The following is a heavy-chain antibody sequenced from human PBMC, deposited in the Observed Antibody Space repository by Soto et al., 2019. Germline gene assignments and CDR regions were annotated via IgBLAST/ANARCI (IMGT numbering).Heavy chain of an antibody. CDR3: ARAGIGLGYCSRGSCSAIDY. D-gene: IGHD2-15*01. J-gene: IGHJ4*02. CDR2: INPNSGGT. CDR1: GYTFTGYY. V-gene: IGHV1-2*04. Sequence: ASVKVSCKASGYTFTGYYMHWVRQAPGQGLEWMGWINPNSGGTNYAQKFQGWVTMTRDTSISTAYMELSRLRSDDTAVYYCARAGIGLGYCSRGSCSAIDYWGQGTLVTVLL.